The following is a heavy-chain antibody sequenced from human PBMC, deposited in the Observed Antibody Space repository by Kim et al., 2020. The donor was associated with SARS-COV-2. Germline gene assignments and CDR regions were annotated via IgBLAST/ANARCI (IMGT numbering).Heavy chain of an antibody. CDR2: IYYSGST. J-gene: IGHJ5*02. CDR1: GGSVSSGSYY. D-gene: IGHD1-26*01. V-gene: IGHV4-61*01. CDR3: ARSRAVNWFDP. Sequence: SETLSLTCTVSGGSVSSGSYYWSWIRQPPGKGLEWIGYIYYSGSTNYNPSLKSRVTISVDTSKNQFSLKLSSVTAADTAVYYCARSRAVNWFDPWGQGTLVTVSS.